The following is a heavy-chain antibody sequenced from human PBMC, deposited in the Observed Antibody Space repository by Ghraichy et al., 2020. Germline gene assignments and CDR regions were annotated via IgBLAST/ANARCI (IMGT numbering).Heavy chain of an antibody. J-gene: IGHJ5*02. CDR2: IYYSGTT. Sequence: SETLSLTCTVSGGSISSGDFYWSWIRQPPGKGLEWIGYIYYSGTTYYNPSLKSRVTISVDTSKNQFSLKLSSVTAADTAVYYCARRTSGWYMSWGQGTLVTVSS. CDR1: GGSISSGDFY. V-gene: IGHV4-30-4*01. CDR3: ARRTSGWYMS. D-gene: IGHD6-19*01.